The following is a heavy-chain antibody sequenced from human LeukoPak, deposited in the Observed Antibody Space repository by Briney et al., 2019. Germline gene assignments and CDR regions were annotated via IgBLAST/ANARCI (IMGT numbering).Heavy chain of an antibody. V-gene: IGHV3-11*06. D-gene: IGHD6-19*01. Sequence: GGSLRLSCAASGFSFSDYYMTWVRQAPGKGLEWVSYISSGSTYTNYGDAVKGRFIISRDNAKNSLYLQMNSLRAEDTAVYYCARVSSSSTNYFDSWGQGTLVTVSS. CDR1: GFSFSDYY. CDR3: ARVSSSSTNYFDS. J-gene: IGHJ4*02. CDR2: ISSGSTYT.